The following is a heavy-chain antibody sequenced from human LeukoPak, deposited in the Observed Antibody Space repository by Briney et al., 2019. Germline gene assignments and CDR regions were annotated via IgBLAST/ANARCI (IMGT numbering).Heavy chain of an antibody. D-gene: IGHD6-6*01. CDR1: GFTFSSYA. CDR3: AKHSSSGYYYYMDV. CDR2: ISGSGGST. V-gene: IGHV3-23*01. J-gene: IGHJ6*03. Sequence: GGSLRLSCAASGFTFSSYAMSWVRQAPGKGLEWVSAISGSGGSTYYADSVKGRFTISRDNSKNTLYLQMNSLRAEDTAVYYCAKHSSSGYYYYMDVWGKGTTVTVSS.